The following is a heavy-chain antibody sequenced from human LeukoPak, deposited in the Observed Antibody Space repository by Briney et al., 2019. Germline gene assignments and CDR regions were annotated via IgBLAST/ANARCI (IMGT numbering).Heavy chain of an antibody. V-gene: IGHV4-30-4*08. CDR3: ARGITIFGVVIDFDY. CDR2: IYYSGST. CDR1: GGSISSGDYY. J-gene: IGHJ4*02. Sequence: PSQTLSLTCTVSGGSISSGDYYWSWIRQPPGKGLEWIGYIYYSGSTYYNPSLKSRVTISVDTSKNQFSLKLSSVTAADTAVYYCARGITIFGVVIDFDYWGQGTLVTVSS. D-gene: IGHD3-3*01.